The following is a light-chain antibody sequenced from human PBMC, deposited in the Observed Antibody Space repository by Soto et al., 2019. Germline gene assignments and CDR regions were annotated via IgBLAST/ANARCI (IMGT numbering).Light chain of an antibody. J-gene: IGKJ4*01. V-gene: IGKV3-11*01. Sequence: EVVLTQSPATLSLSPGERATLSCRASQSVSTSLACYQHKPGQAPRLLIYDASIRATATPARFNGGGSGTDFTLNISSLGPKDLAVYYCQHRSHWPPVATFGVGTKVEIK. CDR3: QHRSHWPPVAT. CDR2: DAS. CDR1: QSVSTS.